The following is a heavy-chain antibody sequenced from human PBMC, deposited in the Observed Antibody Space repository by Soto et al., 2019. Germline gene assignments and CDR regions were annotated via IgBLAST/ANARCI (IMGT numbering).Heavy chain of an antibody. CDR1: GFTFSNAW. D-gene: IGHD4-17*01. J-gene: IGHJ4*02. V-gene: IGHV3-15*01. Sequence: EVQLVESGGGLVKPGGSLRLSCAASGFTFSNAWMSWVRQAPGKGLEWVGRIKSKTDGGTTDYAAPVKGRFTISRDDSKNTLYLQMNSLKTEDTAVYYCTPGWFGDYGDYFDYWGQGTLVTVSS. CDR3: TPGWFGDYGDYFDY. CDR2: IKSKTDGGTT.